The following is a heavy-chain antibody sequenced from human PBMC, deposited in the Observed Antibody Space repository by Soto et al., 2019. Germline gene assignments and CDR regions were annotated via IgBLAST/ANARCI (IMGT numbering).Heavy chain of an antibody. Sequence: GGSLRLSCAACGFTFSDYYMTWIRQAPGSGLEWVSYISSSSGTISYANSVKGRFTISRDNAQNSLYLQMTSLRAEDTAVYYCARGTYRSKTDFDYWGQGTLVTVSS. V-gene: IGHV3-11*01. J-gene: IGHJ4*02. CDR1: GFTFSDYY. CDR3: ARGTYRSKTDFDY. D-gene: IGHD6-13*01. CDR2: ISSSSGTI.